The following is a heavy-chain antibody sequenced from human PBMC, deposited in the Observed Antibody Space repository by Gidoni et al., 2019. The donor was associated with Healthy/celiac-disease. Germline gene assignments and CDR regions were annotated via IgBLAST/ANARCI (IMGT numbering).Heavy chain of an antibody. CDR3: ARGTYDYFWGSYRPNYFDY. CDR2: SYPGDSDT. Sequence: EVQLVQSGAEGKKPGEYLNNSCKGYGYSFNSHWSGWVRQMPGKCLEGMGISYPGDSDTRYSPSFQGQVTISADKSISTAYLQWSSLKSSDTAMYYCARGTYDYFWGSYRPNYFDYWGQGTLVTVSS. CDR1: GYSFNSHW. V-gene: IGHV5-51*01. J-gene: IGHJ4*02. D-gene: IGHD3-16*02.